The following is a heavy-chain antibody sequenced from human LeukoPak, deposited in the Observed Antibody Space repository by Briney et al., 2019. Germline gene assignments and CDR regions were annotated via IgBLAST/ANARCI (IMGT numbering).Heavy chain of an antibody. J-gene: IGHJ4*02. CDR3: ARHRSSWLIDY. CDR1: GFTFNSYA. Sequence: GSLRLSCAASGFTFNSYAMSWVRQAPWGRVQWVSGISDLGGNTSYADSVRGRFTISRDNSKNTLYLQMNSLRAEDTAVYYCARHRSSWLIDYWGQGTLVTVSS. V-gene: IGHV3-23*01. CDR2: ISDLGGNT. D-gene: IGHD6-6*01.